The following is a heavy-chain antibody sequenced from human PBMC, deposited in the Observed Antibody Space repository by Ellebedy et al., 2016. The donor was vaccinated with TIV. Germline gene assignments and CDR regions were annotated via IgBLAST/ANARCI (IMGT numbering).Heavy chain of an antibody. V-gene: IGHV4-59*01. CDR2: VYYSGKT. J-gene: IGHJ2*01. Sequence: MPGGSLRLSCTVSGASINSYWNWIRQPPGGGLEYIGYVYYSGKTNYSPSLKDRVTISLDTSKSQFSLNLNSVTAADTAVYYCARKSLSNWSFDLWGRGTLVTVSS. CDR3: ARKSLSNWSFDL. CDR1: GASINSY.